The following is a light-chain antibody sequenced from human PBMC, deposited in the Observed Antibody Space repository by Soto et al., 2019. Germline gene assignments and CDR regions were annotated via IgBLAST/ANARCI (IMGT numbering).Light chain of an antibody. CDR3: SSYTSSSTLDVV. CDR2: DVS. Sequence: QSALTQPASVSGSPGQSITVSCSGTSSDVGGYNHVSWYQQHPGKAPKLIIYDVSNRPSGVSDRFSGSKSGNTASLTISGLQAEDEADYYCSSYTSSSTLDVVLGGGTQLTVL. J-gene: IGLJ2*01. V-gene: IGLV2-14*01. CDR1: SSDVGGYNH.